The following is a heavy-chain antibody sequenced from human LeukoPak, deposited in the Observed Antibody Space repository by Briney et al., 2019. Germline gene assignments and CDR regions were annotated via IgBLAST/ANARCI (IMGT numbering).Heavy chain of an antibody. Sequence: SETLSLTCAVYGGSFSGYYWSWIRQPPGKGLEWIGEINHSGSTNYNPSLKSRVTISVDASKNQFSLKLSSVTAADTALYYCARDHSYDISGYYYYFDYWGQGTLATVSS. CDR1: GGSFSGYY. D-gene: IGHD3-22*01. V-gene: IGHV4-34*01. J-gene: IGHJ4*02. CDR2: INHSGST. CDR3: ARDHSYDISGYYYYFDY.